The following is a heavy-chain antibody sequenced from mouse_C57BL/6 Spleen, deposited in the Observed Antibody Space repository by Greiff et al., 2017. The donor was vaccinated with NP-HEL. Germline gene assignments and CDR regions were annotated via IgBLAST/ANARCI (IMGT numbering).Heavy chain of an antibody. J-gene: IGHJ1*03. CDR3: ASYDDYPDGYLDV. Sequence: VQLQQSGPELVKPGASVKISCKASGYTFTDYYMNWVKQSHGQSLEWIGDINPNNGGTSYNQKFKGKATLTADKSSSTAYMELRSLTSDDSAVYYCASYDDYPDGYLDVWGKGTTVTVSS. V-gene: IGHV1-26*01. CDR1: GYTFTDYY. D-gene: IGHD2-13*01. CDR2: INPNNGGT.